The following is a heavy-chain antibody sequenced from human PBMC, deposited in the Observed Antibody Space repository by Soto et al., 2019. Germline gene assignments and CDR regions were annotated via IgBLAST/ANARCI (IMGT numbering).Heavy chain of an antibody. CDR3: VRDIR. CDR1: GFTFNNFW. J-gene: IGHJ4*02. Sequence: EVQLVESGGGLVQPGGSLRLSCAASGFTFNNFWMYWVRRTPEKGLVWVSGINSDGTTTIYADSVKGRFTISRDNAKNTLYLQMNSLTVEDTAIYYCVRDIRWGQGTLVTVSS. CDR2: INSDGTTT. V-gene: IGHV3-74*01.